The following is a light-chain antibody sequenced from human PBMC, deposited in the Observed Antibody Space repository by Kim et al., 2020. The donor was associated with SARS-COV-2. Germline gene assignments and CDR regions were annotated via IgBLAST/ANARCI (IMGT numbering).Light chain of an antibody. CDR1: SSDVGGYTY. CDR3: CSSAGTPWV. V-gene: IGLV2-11*03. Sequence: PGQEVTVSCTGTSSDVGGYTYVTWYQRHPGKAPKLFLYDVSSRQWGVPDRFSGSKSGNTASLTIAGRQTDDEADYYGCSSAGTPWVFGGGTQLTVL. J-gene: IGLJ3*02. CDR2: DVS.